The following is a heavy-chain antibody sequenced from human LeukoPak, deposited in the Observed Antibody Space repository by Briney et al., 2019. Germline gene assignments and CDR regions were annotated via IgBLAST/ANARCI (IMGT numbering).Heavy chain of an antibody. CDR2: INPNSGGT. D-gene: IGHD3-10*01. V-gene: IGHV1-2*02. Sequence: ASVKVSCKASGYTFTGYYMHWVRQAPGQGLEWMGWINPNSGGTNYAQKFQGRVTMTEDTSTDTAYMELSSLRSEDTAVYYCATRYTMVRGRYNWFDPWGQGTLVTVSS. J-gene: IGHJ5*02. CDR3: ATRYTMVRGRYNWFDP. CDR1: GYTFTGYY.